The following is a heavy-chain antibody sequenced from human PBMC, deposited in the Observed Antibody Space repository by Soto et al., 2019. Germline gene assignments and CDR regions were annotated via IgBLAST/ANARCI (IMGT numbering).Heavy chain of an antibody. CDR2: ISGSGEST. V-gene: IGHV3-23*01. J-gene: IGHJ5*02. CDR1: GFSFSGDW. D-gene: IGHD3-3*01. CDR3: AKDPSYYDFWSGHGGWFGL. Sequence: PGGSLRLSCAASGFSFSGDWMAWVRQAPGKGLEWVSSISGSGESTYYAASVKGRFTISRDSSKSTLYLQLNNLRAEDTALYYCAKDPSYYDFWSGHGGWFGLWGQGTLVTVSS.